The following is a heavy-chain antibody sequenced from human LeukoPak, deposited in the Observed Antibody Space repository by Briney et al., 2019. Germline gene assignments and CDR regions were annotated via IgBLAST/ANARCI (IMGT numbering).Heavy chain of an antibody. CDR3: ARHVNTAMVYGWFDP. V-gene: IGHV4-38-2*02. Sequence: KTSETLSLTCTVSGYSISSNYYWGWIRQPPGKGLEWIGTIYHSGSTYYNPSLKSRVTISVDTSKNQFSLKLSSVTAADTAVYYCARHVNTAMVYGWFDPWGQGTLVTVSS. CDR1: GYSISSNYY. D-gene: IGHD5-18*01. J-gene: IGHJ5*02. CDR2: IYHSGST.